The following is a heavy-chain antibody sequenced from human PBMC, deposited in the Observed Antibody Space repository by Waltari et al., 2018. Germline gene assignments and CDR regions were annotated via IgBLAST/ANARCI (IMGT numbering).Heavy chain of an antibody. CDR1: GFSCSNYA. CDR2: ITGEGDNT. Sequence: EVQLVESGGGSVQSGGSLRLSCEGSGFSCSNYAMSCVRQAPGKGLEWVSSITGEGDNTYDADSVRGRFTISRDNSKNTLSLQMNSLRAEDTATYYCARVPYNDFWTGYFFFDLWGQGTLVSVSS. V-gene: IGHV3-23*04. D-gene: IGHD3-3*01. CDR3: ARVPYNDFWTGYFFFDL. J-gene: IGHJ4*02.